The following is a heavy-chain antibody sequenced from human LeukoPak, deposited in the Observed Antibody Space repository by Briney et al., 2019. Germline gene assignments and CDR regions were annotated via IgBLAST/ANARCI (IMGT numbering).Heavy chain of an antibody. D-gene: IGHD3-10*01. CDR3: ARDKGYYGSGIGLDY. V-gene: IGHV4-39*07. Sequence: PSETLSLTCTVSGGSISSSSYYWGWIRQPPGKGLEWIGSIYYSGSTYYNPSLKSRVTISVDTSKNQFSLKLSSVTAADTAVYYCARDKGYYGSGIGLDYWGQGTLVTVSS. CDR2: IYYSGST. J-gene: IGHJ4*02. CDR1: GGSISSSSYY.